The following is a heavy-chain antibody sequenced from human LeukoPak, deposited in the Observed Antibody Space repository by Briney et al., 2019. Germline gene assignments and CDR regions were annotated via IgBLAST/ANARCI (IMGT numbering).Heavy chain of an antibody. CDR3: ARPRVRPTTNWFDT. CDR2: IDHTGST. V-gene: IGHV4-34*01. J-gene: IGHJ5*02. Sequence: SETLSLTCAVYGASFTEYYWSWIRQPPGKGLEWIGEIDHTGSTNYSPSLKTRVTISVDTSNKHFSLRLNSVTAADTAVYYCARPRVRPTTNWFDTWGQGTLVTVSS. D-gene: IGHD1-26*01. CDR1: GASFTEYY.